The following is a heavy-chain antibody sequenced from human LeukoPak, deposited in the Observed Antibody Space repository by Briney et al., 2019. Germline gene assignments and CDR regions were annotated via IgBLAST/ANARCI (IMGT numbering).Heavy chain of an antibody. V-gene: IGHV3-48*01. CDR1: GFSFSSYS. CDR3: ARDYVYAFDS. D-gene: IGHD2/OR15-2a*01. J-gene: IGHJ4*02. Sequence: GGSLRLSCAASGFSFSSYSINWVRQAPGRGLEWVSYISGDGNAKHYTDSVKGRFTISRDNAKNALYLQMNSLRADDTAVYFCARDYVYAFDSWGQGTLVTVSS. CDR2: ISGDGNAK.